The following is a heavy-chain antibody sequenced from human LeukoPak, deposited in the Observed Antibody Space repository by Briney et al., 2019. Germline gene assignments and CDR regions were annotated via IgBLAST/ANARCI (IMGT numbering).Heavy chain of an antibody. D-gene: IGHD6-19*01. CDR1: GFTFSSYS. V-gene: IGHV3-7*03. J-gene: IGHJ3*02. CDR2: IKQDGSEK. Sequence: GGSLRLSCAASGFTFSSYSMNWVRQAPGKGLEWVANIKQDGSEKYYVDSVKGRFTISRDNAKNSLYLQMNSLRAEDTAVYYCAKDAVAGPPDAFDIWGQGTMVTVSS. CDR3: AKDAVAGPPDAFDI.